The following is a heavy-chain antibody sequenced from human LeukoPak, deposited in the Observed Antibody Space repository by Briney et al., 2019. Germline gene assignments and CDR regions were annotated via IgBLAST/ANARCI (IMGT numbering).Heavy chain of an antibody. CDR3: AKDYYGSGSYGYFDY. D-gene: IGHD3-10*01. Sequence: TGGSLRLSCAASGFTFDDYAMHWVRQAPGKGLEWVSGISWNSGSIGYADSVKGRFTISRDNAKNSLYLQMKSLRAEDTALYYCAKDYYGSGSYGYFDYWGQGTLVTVSS. CDR2: ISWNSGSI. CDR1: GFTFDDYA. V-gene: IGHV3-9*01. J-gene: IGHJ4*02.